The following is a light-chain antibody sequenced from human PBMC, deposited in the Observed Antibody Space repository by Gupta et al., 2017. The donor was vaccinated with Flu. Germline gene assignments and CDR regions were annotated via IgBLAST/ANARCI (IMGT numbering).Light chain of an antibody. J-gene: IGLJ2*01. Sequence: QSVLTQSPSATETPGQRVIISCSGSTSNIGTNDVYWYQQLPGTAPKLLIYQNNKRPSGVPDRFAGSKSGTSASLAISGLRSEDEANYFCATWDDSLSGPVVFGGGTKLTGL. CDR3: ATWDDSLSGPVV. CDR1: TSNIGTND. CDR2: QNN. V-gene: IGLV1-47*01.